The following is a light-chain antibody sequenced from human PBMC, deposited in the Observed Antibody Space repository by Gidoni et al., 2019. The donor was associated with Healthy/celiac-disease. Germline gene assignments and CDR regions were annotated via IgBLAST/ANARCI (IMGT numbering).Light chain of an antibody. Sequence: QSVLTPPPSASGTPGQRVPISCSGSSSNLGSNYVYWYQQLPGTAPKLLIYRNNQRPSGVPDRFSGSKSGTSASLAISGLRSEDEADYYCAAWDDSLSGWVFGGGTKLTVL. V-gene: IGLV1-47*01. CDR2: RNN. CDR3: AAWDDSLSGWV. CDR1: SSNLGSNY. J-gene: IGLJ3*02.